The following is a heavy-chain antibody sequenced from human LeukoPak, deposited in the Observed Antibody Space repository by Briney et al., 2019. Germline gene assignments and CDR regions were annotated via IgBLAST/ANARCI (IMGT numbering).Heavy chain of an antibody. J-gene: IGHJ4*02. CDR3: ASSNDY. CDR2: ISYDGSNK. D-gene: IGHD2-2*01. CDR1: GFTFSSYA. Sequence: GGSLRLSCAASGFTFSSYAMHWVRQAPGKGLEWVAVISYDGSNKYYADSVKGRITISRDNSKNTLYLQMNSLRAEDTAVYYCASSNDYWGQGTLVTVSS. V-gene: IGHV3-30-3*01.